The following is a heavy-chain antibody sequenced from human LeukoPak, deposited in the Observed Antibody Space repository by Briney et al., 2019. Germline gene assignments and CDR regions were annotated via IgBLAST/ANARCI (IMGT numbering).Heavy chain of an antibody. Sequence: SETLSLTCTVSGGSISSYYWSWIRQPLGKGLERIGYIYYSGSTNYNPSLKSRVTISVDTSKNQFSLKLSSVTAADTAVYYCARRHYYDSSGYVDYFDYWGQGTLVTVSS. J-gene: IGHJ4*02. CDR3: ARRHYYDSSGYVDYFDY. D-gene: IGHD3-22*01. V-gene: IGHV4-59*08. CDR1: GGSISSYY. CDR2: IYYSGST.